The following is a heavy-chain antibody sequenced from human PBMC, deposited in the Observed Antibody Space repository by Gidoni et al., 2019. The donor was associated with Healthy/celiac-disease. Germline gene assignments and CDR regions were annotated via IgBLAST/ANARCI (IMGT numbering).Heavy chain of an antibody. J-gene: IGHJ3*02. CDR1: GFTFSSYS. CDR3: ARPYYDSSGYSTNAFDI. V-gene: IGHV3-21*01. Sequence: EVQLVESGGGLVKPGGSLRLSCAASGFTFSSYSMNWVRQAPGTGLEWVSSISSSSSYIYYADSVKGRFTISRDNAKNSLYLQMNSLRAEDTAVYYCARPYYDSSGYSTNAFDIWGQGTMVTVSS. D-gene: IGHD3-22*01. CDR2: ISSSSSYI.